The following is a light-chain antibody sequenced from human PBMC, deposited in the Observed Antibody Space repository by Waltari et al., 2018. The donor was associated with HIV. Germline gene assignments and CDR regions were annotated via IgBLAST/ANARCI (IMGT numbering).Light chain of an antibody. J-gene: IGLJ3*02. Sequence: QSALTQPPSVSGSPGQSVTLYCTGPSSDVARYDRSPWYQQPPGTGLQLLIYEFVNRPSGVPGRFSGSKSGNTASLTIFGLQSEDEADYYCSSFTTSSTWVFGGGTKLTV. V-gene: IGLV2-18*02. CDR1: SSDVARYDR. CDR3: SSFTTSSTWV. CDR2: EFV.